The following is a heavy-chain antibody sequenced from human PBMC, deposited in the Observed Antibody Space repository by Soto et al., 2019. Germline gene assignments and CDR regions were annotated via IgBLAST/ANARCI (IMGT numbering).Heavy chain of an antibody. CDR1: GGTFSSYT. CDR2: IIPILGIA. V-gene: IGHV1-69*02. J-gene: IGHJ6*03. Sequence: QVQLVQSGAEVKKPGSSVKVSCKASGGTFSSYTISWVRQAPGQGLEWMGRIIPILGIANYAQKFQGRVTITADKSTSTAYMEPSSLRSEDAAVYYCASTSAESTMVRGVTYYYYYYTDVWGKRTTVTVSS. CDR3: ASTSAESTMVRGVTYYYYYYTDV. D-gene: IGHD3-10*01.